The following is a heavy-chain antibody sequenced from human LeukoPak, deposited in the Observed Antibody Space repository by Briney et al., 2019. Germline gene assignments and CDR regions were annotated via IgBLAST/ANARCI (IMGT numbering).Heavy chain of an antibody. CDR1: GFTFSSYA. V-gene: IGHV3-30-3*01. CDR2: ISYDGSNK. J-gene: IGHJ4*02. Sequence: GGSLRLSCAASGFTFSSYAMHWVRQAPGKGLEWVAVISYDGSNKYYADSVKGRFTISRDNSKNTLYLQMNSLRAGDTAVYYCASSGSVSNFDYWGQGTLVTVSS. D-gene: IGHD6-6*01. CDR3: ASSGSVSNFDY.